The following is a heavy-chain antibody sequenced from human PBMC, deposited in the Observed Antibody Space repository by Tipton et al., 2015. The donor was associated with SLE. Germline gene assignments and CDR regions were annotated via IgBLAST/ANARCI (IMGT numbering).Heavy chain of an antibody. D-gene: IGHD4-17*01. V-gene: IGHV4-61*09. Sequence: TLSLTYTVSGGSISSGSYYWSWIRQPAGKGLEWIGHIYTSGSTNYNPSLKSRVTISVDTPKNQFSLKLSSVTAADTAVYYCARAPHDYGDNEAFDIWGQGTMVTVSS. CDR3: ARAPHDYGDNEAFDI. CDR1: GGSISSGSYY. CDR2: IYTSGST. J-gene: IGHJ3*02.